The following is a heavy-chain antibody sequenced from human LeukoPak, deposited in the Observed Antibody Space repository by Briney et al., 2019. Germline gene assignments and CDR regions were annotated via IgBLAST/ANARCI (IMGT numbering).Heavy chain of an antibody. CDR3: ARGTTYYYDSSRFDL. CDR1: GGSISSSSYY. V-gene: IGHV4-61*01. J-gene: IGHJ2*01. Sequence: SETLSLTCTVSGGSISSSSYYWSWIRQPPGKGLEWIGYIYYSGSTNYNPSLKSRVTISVDTSKNQFSLKLSSVTAADTAVYYCARGTTYYYDSSRFDLWGRGTLVTVSS. D-gene: IGHD3-22*01. CDR2: IYYSGST.